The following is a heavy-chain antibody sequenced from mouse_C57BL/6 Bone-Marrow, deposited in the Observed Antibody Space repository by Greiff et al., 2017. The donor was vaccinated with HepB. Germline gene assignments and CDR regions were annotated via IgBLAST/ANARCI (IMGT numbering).Heavy chain of an antibody. J-gene: IGHJ1*03. CDR3: ARKIYYGSSYDWYFDV. CDR2: FHPYNDDT. D-gene: IGHD1-1*01. CDR1: GETFTKEK. Sequence: QVQRQKEGAERGKTGASVKMSGKGEGETFTKEKRERRKQKTGNSLEWIGNFHPYNDDTKYNEKFKGKATLTVEKSSSTVYLELSRLTSDDSAVYYCARKIYYGSSYDWYFDVWGTGTTVTVSS. V-gene: IGHV1-47*01.